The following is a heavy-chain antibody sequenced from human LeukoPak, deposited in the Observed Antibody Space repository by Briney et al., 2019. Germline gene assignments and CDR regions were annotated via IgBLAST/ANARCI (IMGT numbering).Heavy chain of an antibody. CDR2: ISSSSSYI. D-gene: IGHD6-13*01. V-gene: IGHV3-21*01. Sequence: GGSLRLSCAASGLTFSSYSMNWVRQAPGKGLEWVSSISSSSSYIYYADSVKGRFTISRDNAKNSLYLQMNILRAEDTAVYYCARFGSSSWYFTYYYGMDVWGQGTTVTVSS. J-gene: IGHJ6*02. CDR1: GLTFSSYS. CDR3: ARFGSSSWYFTYYYGMDV.